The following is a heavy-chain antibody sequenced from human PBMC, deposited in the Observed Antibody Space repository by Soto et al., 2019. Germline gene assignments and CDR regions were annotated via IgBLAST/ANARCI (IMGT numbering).Heavy chain of an antibody. Sequence: SLRLSCAASGFTFSSYGMHWVRQAPGKGLEWVAVIWYDGSNKYYADSVKGRFTISRDNSKNTLYLQMNSLRAEDTAVYYCARSYYYDSSGYYRSFFQHWGQGTLVTVSS. D-gene: IGHD3-22*01. CDR1: GFTFSSYG. CDR2: IWYDGSNK. V-gene: IGHV3-33*01. J-gene: IGHJ1*01. CDR3: ARSYYYDSSGYYRSFFQH.